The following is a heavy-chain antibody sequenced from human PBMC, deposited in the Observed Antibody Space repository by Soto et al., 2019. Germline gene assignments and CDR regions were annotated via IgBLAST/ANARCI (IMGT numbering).Heavy chain of an antibody. D-gene: IGHD3-22*01. CDR3: AKDLAYDTSGYFPYYFQY. Sequence: PGGSLRLSCAASGFTFYSYAMSWVRQAPGKALEWVSGISGSGGSTYYADSVKGRFTSSRDNSKNTLHLQMNSLRAEDTAVYYCAKDLAYDTSGYFPYYFQYWGQGALVTVSS. CDR2: ISGSGGST. V-gene: IGHV3-23*01. CDR1: GFTFYSYA. J-gene: IGHJ4*02.